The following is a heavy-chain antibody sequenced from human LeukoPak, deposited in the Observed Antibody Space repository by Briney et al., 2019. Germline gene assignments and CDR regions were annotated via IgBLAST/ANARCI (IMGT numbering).Heavy chain of an antibody. CDR1: GFTFSDYY. CDR3: ARDRLTYYYGSGSPPAVQLWFDP. Sequence: GGSLRLSCAASGFTFSDYYMSWIRQAPGKGLEWVSYISSSGSTIYYADSVKGRFTISRDNAKNSLYLQMNSLGAEDTAVYYCARDRLTYYYGSGSPPAVQLWFDPWGQGTLVTVSS. J-gene: IGHJ5*02. CDR2: ISSSGSTI. D-gene: IGHD3-10*01. V-gene: IGHV3-11*01.